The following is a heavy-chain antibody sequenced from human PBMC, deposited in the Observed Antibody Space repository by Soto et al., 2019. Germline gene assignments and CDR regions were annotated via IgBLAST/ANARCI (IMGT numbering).Heavy chain of an antibody. CDR3: ARHKGAMESYYYSGMDV. J-gene: IGHJ6*02. Sequence: PGESLKISCKGSGYSFTSYWIGWVRQMPGKGLEWMGIIYPGDSDTRYSPSFQGQVTISADKSISTAYLQWSSLKASDTAMYYCARHKGAMESYYYSGMDVWGQGTTVTVSS. CDR1: GYSFTSYW. D-gene: IGHD1-26*01. V-gene: IGHV5-51*01. CDR2: IYPGDSDT.